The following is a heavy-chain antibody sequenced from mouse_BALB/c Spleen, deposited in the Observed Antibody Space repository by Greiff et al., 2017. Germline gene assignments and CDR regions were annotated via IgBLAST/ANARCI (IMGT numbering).Heavy chain of an antibody. CDR3: TRDRALYDPFDY. J-gene: IGHJ2*01. CDR2: ISSGGSYT. CDR1: GFTFSSYT. Sequence: EVKLVESGGGLVKPGGSLKLSCAASGFTFSSYTMSWVRQTPEKRLEWVATISSGGSYTYYPDSVKGRFTISRDNAKNTLYLQMSSLKSEDTAMYYCTRDRALYDPFDYWGQGTTLTVSS. D-gene: IGHD3-1*01. V-gene: IGHV5-6-4*01.